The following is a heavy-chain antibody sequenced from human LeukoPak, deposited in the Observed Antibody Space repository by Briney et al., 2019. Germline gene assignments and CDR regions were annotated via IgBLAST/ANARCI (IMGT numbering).Heavy chain of an antibody. CDR3: ARDYCTNGVCYNWFDP. CDR1: GYTFTGYY. Sequence: ASVKVSCKASGYTFTGYYMHWVRQAPGQGLEWMGWINPNSGGTNYAQKFQGRVTMTRDTSISTAYMELSRLRSDDTAVYYCARDYCTNGVCYNWFDPWGRGTLVTVSS. V-gene: IGHV1-2*02. J-gene: IGHJ5*02. CDR2: INPNSGGT. D-gene: IGHD2-8*01.